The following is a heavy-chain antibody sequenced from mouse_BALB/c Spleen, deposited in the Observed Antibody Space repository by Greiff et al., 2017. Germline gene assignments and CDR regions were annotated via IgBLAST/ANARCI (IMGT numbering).Heavy chain of an antibody. V-gene: IGHV1-4*01. D-gene: IGHD1-1*01. Sequence: QVQLKESGAELARPGASVKMSCKASGYTFTSYTMHWVKQRPGQGLEWIGYINPSSGYTNYNQKFKDKATLTADKSSSTAYMQLSSLTSEDSAVYYCARWGSYGYFDYWGQGTTLTVSS. CDR1: GYTFTSYT. CDR3: ARWGSYGYFDY. CDR2: INPSSGYT. J-gene: IGHJ2*01.